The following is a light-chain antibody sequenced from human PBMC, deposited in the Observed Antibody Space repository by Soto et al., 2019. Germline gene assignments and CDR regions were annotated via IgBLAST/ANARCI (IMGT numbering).Light chain of an antibody. CDR2: GAS. Sequence: EIVLTQSPGTLSLSPGERATLSCRASQSVSSSYLAWYQQKPGQAPRLLIYGASSRATGIPDRFSGSGSGTDCTLTISRLEPEDFAVYYCQQDGSSPTFGQGTKVEIK. CDR3: QQDGSSPT. J-gene: IGKJ1*01. V-gene: IGKV3-20*01. CDR1: QSVSSSY.